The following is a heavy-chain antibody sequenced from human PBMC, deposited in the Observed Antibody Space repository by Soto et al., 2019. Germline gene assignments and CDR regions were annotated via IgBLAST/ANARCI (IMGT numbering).Heavy chain of an antibody. J-gene: IGHJ6*02. CDR1: GGSFSGYY. V-gene: IGHV4-31*11. D-gene: IGHD5-12*01. Sequence: PSETLSLTCAVYGGSFSGYYWSWIRQHPGKGLEWIGYIYYSGSTYYNPSLKSRVTISVDTSKNQFSLKLSSVTAADTAVYYCARDRPAVATIMEDYYYYGMDVWGQGTTVTVSS. CDR3: ARDRPAVATIMEDYYYYGMDV. CDR2: IYYSGST.